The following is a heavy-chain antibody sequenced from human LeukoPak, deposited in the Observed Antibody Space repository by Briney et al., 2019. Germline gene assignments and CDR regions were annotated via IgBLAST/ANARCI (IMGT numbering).Heavy chain of an antibody. D-gene: IGHD3-22*01. Sequence: SETLSLTCTVSGGSISSYYWSWIRQPPGKGLEWIGYIYYSGSTNYNPSLKSRVTISVDTSKNQFSLKLSSVTAADTAVYYCARVLGTRYYYDSSGYFDYWGQGTLVTVSS. J-gene: IGHJ4*02. CDR1: GGSISSYY. CDR2: IYYSGST. V-gene: IGHV4-59*01. CDR3: ARVLGTRYYYDSSGYFDY.